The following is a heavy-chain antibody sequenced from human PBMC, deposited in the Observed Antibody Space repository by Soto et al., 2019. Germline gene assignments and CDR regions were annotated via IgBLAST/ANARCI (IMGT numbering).Heavy chain of an antibody. J-gene: IGHJ5*02. CDR2: ISYDGRKE. CDR3: TKMIALAAGCIDL. Sequence: GGSLRLSCAASGFTFSSYGMHWVRQAPGKGLEWVAFISYDGRKEYYAESEKARFTISTDNSKNTLFLQMSRLREDETAVYYCTKMIALAAGCIDLWGQGTLVTVSS. V-gene: IGHV3-30*18. CDR1: GFTFSSYG. D-gene: IGHD6-19*01.